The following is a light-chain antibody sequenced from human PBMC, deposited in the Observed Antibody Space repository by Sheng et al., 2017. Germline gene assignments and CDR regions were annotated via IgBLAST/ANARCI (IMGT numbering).Light chain of an antibody. V-gene: IGKV4-1*01. CDR2: WAS. Sequence: DILMTQSPEFLAVSLGERATINCKSSQTVLHSSNNKNYLTWYQQKPGQPPKLLIYWASTRESGVPDRFSGSGSGTDFTLTISSLQAEDVAVYYCQQYYSVPFTFGQGTKLEIK. J-gene: IGKJ2*01. CDR3: QQYYSVPFT. CDR1: QTVLHSSNNKNY.